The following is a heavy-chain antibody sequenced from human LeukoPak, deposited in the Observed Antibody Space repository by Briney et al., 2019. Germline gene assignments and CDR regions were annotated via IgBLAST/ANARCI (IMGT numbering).Heavy chain of an antibody. CDR1: GYTFTDYY. D-gene: IGHD6-13*01. CDR3: ARVGSSSYLNWFDP. Sequence: ASVKVSCKASGYTFTDYYMHWVRQAPGQGLEWMGWINPNSGGTNYVQKFHGRVTMTRDTSISTAYMELSRLRSDDTAMYYCARVGSSSYLNWFDPWGQGTLVTVSS. V-gene: IGHV1-2*02. CDR2: INPNSGGT. J-gene: IGHJ5*02.